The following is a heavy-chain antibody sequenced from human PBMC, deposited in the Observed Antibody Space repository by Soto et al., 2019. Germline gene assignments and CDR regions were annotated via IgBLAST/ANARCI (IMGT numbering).Heavy chain of an antibody. Sequence: QVQLQESGPGLVKPSETLSLTCTVSGGSISSYYWSWIRQPPGKGLEWIGYIYYSGSTNYNTSLKSRVTIAGDTTKNQFSLKLSSVTAADTAVYYCARTGYCSGGSCYLNWFDPWGQGTLVTVSS. CDR1: GGSISSYY. J-gene: IGHJ5*02. D-gene: IGHD2-15*01. CDR3: ARTGYCSGGSCYLNWFDP. V-gene: IGHV4-59*01. CDR2: IYYSGST.